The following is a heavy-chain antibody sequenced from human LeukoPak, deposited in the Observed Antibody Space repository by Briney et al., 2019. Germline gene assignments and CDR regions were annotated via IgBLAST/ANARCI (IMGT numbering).Heavy chain of an antibody. CDR2: ISAYNGNT. J-gene: IGHJ5*02. V-gene: IGHV1-18*01. CDR3: ARGYGAADP. CDR1: GYTFTSYG. Sequence: ASVKVSCKASGYTFTSYGISWVRQAPGQGLEWMGWISAYNGNTNYAQKFQGRVTMTRNTSISTAYMELSSLRSEDTAVYYCARGYGAADPWGQGTLVTVSS. D-gene: IGHD5-18*01.